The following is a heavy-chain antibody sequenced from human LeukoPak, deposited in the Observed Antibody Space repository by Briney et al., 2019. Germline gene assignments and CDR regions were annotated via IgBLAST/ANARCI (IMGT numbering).Heavy chain of an antibody. CDR2: TNTDGRTT. CDR1: GFTFSNYW. D-gene: IGHD2-15*01. V-gene: IGHV3-74*01. J-gene: IGHJ4*02. Sequence: PGGSLRLSCAASGFTFSNYWMHWVRQVSGEGLVWVSRTNTDGRTTTYADSVKGRFTISRDNAKNMLYLQMNSLRVDDTAVYFCARIEDRAAAIDSWGQGTLVTVSS. CDR3: ARIEDRAAAIDS.